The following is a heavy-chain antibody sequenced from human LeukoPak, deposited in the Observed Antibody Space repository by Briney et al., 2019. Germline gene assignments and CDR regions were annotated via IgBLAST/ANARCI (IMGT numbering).Heavy chain of an antibody. CDR3: ARAKAHYGSGSYSNYYYYYYMDV. V-gene: IGHV3-33*01. D-gene: IGHD3-10*01. J-gene: IGHJ6*03. CDR2: IWYDESNK. Sequence: GGSLRLSCAASGFTFSSYGMHWVRQAPGKGLEWVAVIWYDESNKYYADSVKGRFTISRDNSKNTLYLQMNSLRAEDTAVYYCARAKAHYGSGSYSNYYYYYYMDVWGKGTTVTVSS. CDR1: GFTFSSYG.